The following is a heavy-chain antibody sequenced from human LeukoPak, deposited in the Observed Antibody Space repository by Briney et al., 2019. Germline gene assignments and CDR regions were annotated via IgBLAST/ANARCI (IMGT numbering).Heavy chain of an antibody. CDR2: IIPILGIA. CDR1: GYTFTGYY. J-gene: IGHJ4*02. D-gene: IGHD3-10*01. CDR3: AREVGHHEAEVLLWFGEFLNY. Sequence: SVKVSCKASGYTFTGYYMHWVRQAPGQGLEWMGRIIPILGIANYAQKFQGRVTITADKSTSTAYMELSSLRSEDTAVHYCAREVGHHEAEVLLWFGEFLNYWGQGTLVTVSS. V-gene: IGHV1-69*04.